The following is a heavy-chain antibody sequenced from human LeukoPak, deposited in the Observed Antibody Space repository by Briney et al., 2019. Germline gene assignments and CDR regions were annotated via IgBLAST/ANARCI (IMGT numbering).Heavy chain of an antibody. CDR2: ISYDGSNK. V-gene: IGHV3-30*03. CDR3: ARSDYGDVLVGAFDI. J-gene: IGHJ3*02. Sequence: GRSLRLSCAASGFTFSSYGMHWVRQAPGKGLEWVAVISYDGSNKYYADSVKGRFTISRDNSKNTLYLQMNSLRAEDTAVYYCARSDYGDVLVGAFDIWGQGTMVTVSS. CDR1: GFTFSSYG. D-gene: IGHD4-17*01.